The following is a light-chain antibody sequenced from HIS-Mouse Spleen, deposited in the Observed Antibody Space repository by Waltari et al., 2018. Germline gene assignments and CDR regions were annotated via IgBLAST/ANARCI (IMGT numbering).Light chain of an antibody. Sequence: QSVLTQPPSVSGAPGQRVTISCPGSSSTIGAGYDVHWYQQLPGPAPKLRIYGNSNRPPGVTDRVYGCKSGTSASLAITGLQAEDEADYYCQSYDSSLRVFGGGTKLTVL. V-gene: IGLV1-40*01. CDR1: SSTIGAGYD. CDR2: GNS. J-gene: IGLJ2*01. CDR3: QSYDSSLRV.